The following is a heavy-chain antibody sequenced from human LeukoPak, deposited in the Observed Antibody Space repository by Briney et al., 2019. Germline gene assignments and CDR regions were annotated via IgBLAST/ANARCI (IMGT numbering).Heavy chain of an antibody. CDR3: ATFSNWRPGAFDI. J-gene: IGHJ3*02. V-gene: IGHV3-21*01. Sequence: GGSLRLSCAASGFTFSNAWMSWVRQAPGKGLEWVSSISSSSSYIYYADSVKGRFTISTDSVKNSLYLQMNSLRAEDTAVYYCATFSNWRPGAFDIWGQGTMVTVSS. CDR2: ISSSSSYI. CDR1: GFTFSNAW.